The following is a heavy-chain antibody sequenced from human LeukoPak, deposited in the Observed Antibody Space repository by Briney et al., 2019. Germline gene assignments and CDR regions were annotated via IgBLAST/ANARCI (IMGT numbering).Heavy chain of an antibody. CDR2: IYHSGST. J-gene: IGHJ4*02. D-gene: IGHD3-3*01. CDR3: ARQSDFWSGYHFDY. Sequence: PSETLSLTCAVSGYSISSGYYWGWIRQPPGKGLEWIGSIYHSGSTYYNPSLKSRVTISVDTSKNQFSLNLSSVTAADTAVYYCARQSDFWSGYHFDYWGQGTLVTVSS. V-gene: IGHV4-38-2*01. CDR1: GYSISSGYY.